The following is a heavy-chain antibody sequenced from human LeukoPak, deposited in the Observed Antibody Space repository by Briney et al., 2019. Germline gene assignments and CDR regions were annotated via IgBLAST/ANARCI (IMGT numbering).Heavy chain of an antibody. J-gene: IGHJ4*02. CDR3: ARHFGSFDH. V-gene: IGHV4-39*01. CDR2: IYYSGCT. CDR1: GGSISSSGYY. D-gene: IGHD3-10*01. Sequence: PSETLSLTCTVPGGSISSSGYYWGWIRQPPGKGLEWIGSIYYSGCTYYNPSLKRRLTISVDTSKNPFSQKLSSVTAADTAVYYCARHFGSFDHWGQGTLVTASS.